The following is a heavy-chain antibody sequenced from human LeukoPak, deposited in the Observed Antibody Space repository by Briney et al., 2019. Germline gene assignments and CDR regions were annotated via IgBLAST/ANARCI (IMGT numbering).Heavy chain of an antibody. D-gene: IGHD3-3*01. CDR1: GYSFTSYW. V-gene: IGHV5-10-1*01. J-gene: IGHJ3*01. CDR2: IDPRDSYT. CDR3: TSGRDHDFWSGYYPRDAFDV. Sequence: GESLRISCKGSGYSFTSYWIIWVRQMPGKGLEWMGRIDPRDSYTNYSPSFQGHVTISVDKSISTAYLQWSSLKASDTAMYYCTSGRDHDFWSGYYPRDAFDVWGQGTMVTVSS.